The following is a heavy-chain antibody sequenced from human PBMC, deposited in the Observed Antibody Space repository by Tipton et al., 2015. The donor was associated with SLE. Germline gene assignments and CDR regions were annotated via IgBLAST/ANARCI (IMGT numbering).Heavy chain of an antibody. CDR3: ARFAVILTAYAFDV. CDR2: IYRSGST. D-gene: IGHD3-9*01. Sequence: TLSLTCSVSSYSISSGYYWGWIRQPPGKGLEWIGRIYRSGSTHYNSSLKSRVTISIDTSKNEFSLNVSSMTAADTAVYYCARFAVILTAYAFDVWGQGQMVTVSS. J-gene: IGHJ3*01. CDR1: SYSISSGYY. V-gene: IGHV4-38-2*01.